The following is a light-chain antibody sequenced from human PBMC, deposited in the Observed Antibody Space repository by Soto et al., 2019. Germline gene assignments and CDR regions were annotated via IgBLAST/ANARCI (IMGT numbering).Light chain of an antibody. CDR3: QSYDSSLSGYYV. CDR2: GNS. Sequence: QSALTQPPSVSGAPGQRVTISCTGSSSNIGAGYDVHWYQQLPGTAPKLLIYGNSNRPSGVPDRFSGSKSGTSASLAITGLQAEDEADYYCQSYDSSLSGYYVFGTGNKLTVL. J-gene: IGLJ1*01. V-gene: IGLV1-40*01. CDR1: SSNIGAGYD.